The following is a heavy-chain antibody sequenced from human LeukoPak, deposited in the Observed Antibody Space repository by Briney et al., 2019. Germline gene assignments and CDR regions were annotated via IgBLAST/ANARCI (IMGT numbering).Heavy chain of an antibody. D-gene: IGHD1-26*01. V-gene: IGHV3-48*03. Sequence: RLSCAASGFTFSSYEMNWVRQAPGKGLEWVSYISSSGSTIYYADSVKGRFTISRDNAKNSLYLQMNSLRAEDTAVYYCAREWEEAAPRTYYYYGMDVWGQGTTVTVSS. CDR2: ISSSGSTI. CDR1: GFTFSSYE. J-gene: IGHJ6*02. CDR3: AREWEEAAPRTYYYYGMDV.